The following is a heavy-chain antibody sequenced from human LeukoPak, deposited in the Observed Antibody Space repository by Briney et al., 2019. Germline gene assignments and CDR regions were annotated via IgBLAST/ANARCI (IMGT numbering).Heavy chain of an antibody. D-gene: IGHD6-13*01. CDR1: GFTFSSYG. Sequence: PGRSLRLSCAASGFTFSSYGMHWVRQAPGKGLERVAVISYDGSNKYYADSVKGRFTISRDNSKNTLYLQMKSLRGEDTAVYYCARDRGVYSRTLEDWGQGTLVTVSS. CDR2: ISYDGSNK. V-gene: IGHV3-30*03. CDR3: ARDRGVYSRTLED. J-gene: IGHJ4*02.